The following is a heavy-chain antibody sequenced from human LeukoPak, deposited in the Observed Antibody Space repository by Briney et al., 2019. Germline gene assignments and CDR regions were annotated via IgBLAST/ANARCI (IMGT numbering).Heavy chain of an antibody. J-gene: IGHJ4*02. CDR1: GGSLSGYY. CDR2: INHSGST. CDR3: AREWELLDGPHFDY. V-gene: IGHV4-34*01. D-gene: IGHD1-26*01. Sequence: SETLSLTCAVYGGSLSGYYWSWIRQPPGKGLEWIGEINHSGSTNYNPSLKSRVTISVDTSKNQFSLKLSSVTAADTAVYYCAREWELLDGPHFDYWGQGTLVTVSS.